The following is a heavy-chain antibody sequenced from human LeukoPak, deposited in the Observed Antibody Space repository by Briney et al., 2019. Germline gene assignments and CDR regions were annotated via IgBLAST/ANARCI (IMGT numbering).Heavy chain of an antibody. CDR1: GFTFGSYW. V-gene: IGHV3-74*01. CDR3: ATDPSGSSDY. CDR2: INTDGSST. D-gene: IGHD3-10*01. J-gene: IGHJ4*02. Sequence: PGGSLRLSCAASGFTFGSYWMHWVRQAPGKGLVWVSRINTDGSSTSYADSVKGRFTISRDNAKNTLFLQMNSLRAEDTAVYYCATDPSGSSDYWGQGTLVTVSS.